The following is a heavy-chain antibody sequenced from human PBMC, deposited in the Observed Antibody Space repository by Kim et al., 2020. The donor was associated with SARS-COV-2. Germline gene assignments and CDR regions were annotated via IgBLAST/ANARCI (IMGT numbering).Heavy chain of an antibody. V-gene: IGHV4-39*01. Sequence: SETLSLTCTVSGGSISTTSYSWGWIRQPPGKGLEWIGNIYSSGSTYYSPSLRSRVTLSVDTSKNQFSLRLSSVTAADPALYYCATRAVVRGVITYFDFWG. CDR2: IYSSGST. J-gene: IGHJ4*01. D-gene: IGHD3-10*01. CDR1: GGSISTTSYS. CDR3: ATRAVVRGVITYFDF.